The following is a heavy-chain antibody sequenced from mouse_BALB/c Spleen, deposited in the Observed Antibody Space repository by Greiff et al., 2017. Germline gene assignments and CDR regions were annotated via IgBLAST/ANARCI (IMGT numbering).Heavy chain of an antibody. CDR1: GYSFTGYY. V-gene: IGHV1-31*01. J-gene: IGHJ3*01. Sequence: VQLQQSGPELVKPGASVKISCKASGYSFTGYYMHWVKQSHVKSLEWIGRINPYNGANSYNQNFKDKASLTVDKSSSTAYMELHSLTSEDSAVYYCARRGDYGYDWFAYWGQGTLVTVSA. CDR3: ARRGDYGYDWFAY. CDR2: INPYNGAN. D-gene: IGHD2-2*01.